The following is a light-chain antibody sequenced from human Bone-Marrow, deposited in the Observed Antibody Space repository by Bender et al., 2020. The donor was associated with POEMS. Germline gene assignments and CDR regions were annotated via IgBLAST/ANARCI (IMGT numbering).Light chain of an antibody. CDR1: SSDVGSYNL. Sequence: QSALTQPRSVSGSPGQSVTISCTGTSSDVGSYNLVSWYQQHPGKAPKLMIYEASNRPSGVSNRFSGSKSGNTASLTISGLQAEDEAYYYCCSYAGSSTWVFGGGTKLTVL. J-gene: IGLJ3*02. V-gene: IGLV2-23*01. CDR3: CSYAGSSTWV. CDR2: EAS.